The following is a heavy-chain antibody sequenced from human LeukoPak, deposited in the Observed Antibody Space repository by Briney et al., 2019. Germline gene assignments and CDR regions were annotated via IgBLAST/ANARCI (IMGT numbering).Heavy chain of an antibody. V-gene: IGHV4-61*02. CDR1: GGSISSGSYY. D-gene: IGHD2-15*01. J-gene: IGHJ4*02. CDR2: IYTSGST. Sequence: SETLSLTCTVSGGSISSGSYYWSWIRQPAGKGLEWIGRIYTSGSTNYNPSLKSRVTISVDTSKNQFSLKLSSVTAADTAVYYCARDGVVVAAFDYWGQGTLVTVSS. CDR3: ARDGVVVAAFDY.